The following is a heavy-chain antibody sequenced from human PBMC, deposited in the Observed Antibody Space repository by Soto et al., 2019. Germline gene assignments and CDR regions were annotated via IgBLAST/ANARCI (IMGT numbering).Heavy chain of an antibody. V-gene: IGHV3-23*01. CDR2: VAYNGDP. D-gene: IGHD1-26*01. J-gene: IGHJ4*02. CDR1: GFIFSHYA. CDR3: AKTRGTPLPSGTRNFDY. Sequence: GGSLRLSCEASGFIFSHYAMTWVRQAPGKGLEWVSTVAYNGDPYSPDSVKGRFTISRDNSRNTVTLQMTSLRAEDTAVYFCAKTRGTPLPSGTRNFDYWDQETLFTVSS.